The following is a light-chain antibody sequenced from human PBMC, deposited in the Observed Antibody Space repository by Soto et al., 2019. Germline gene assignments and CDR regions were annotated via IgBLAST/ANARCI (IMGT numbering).Light chain of an antibody. J-gene: IGKJ1*01. CDR2: DAS. Sequence: GDSVTITCRASQNIRNWLAWYQQKPGKAPNPLIYDASSLKSGVPSRFSGSGSGTDFTLTISSLQPEDFGTYYCQQSFSTPRTFGQGTKVDIK. CDR1: QNIRNW. CDR3: QQSFSTPRT. V-gene: IGKV1-39*01.